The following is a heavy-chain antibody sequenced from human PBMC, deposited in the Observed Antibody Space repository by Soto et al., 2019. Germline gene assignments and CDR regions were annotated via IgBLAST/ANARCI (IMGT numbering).Heavy chain of an antibody. D-gene: IGHD3-10*01. CDR1: GGSISSGGYY. CDR2: IYYSGST. V-gene: IGHV4-31*03. Sequence: QVQLQESGPGLVKPSQTLSLTCTVSGGSISSGGYYWSWIRQHPGKGLECIGYIYYSGSTYYNPSLKRRVTISVDTSENQFSRKLSSVTAADTAVYYCARYGSGSYYPTTFDYWGQGTLVTVSS. J-gene: IGHJ4*02. CDR3: ARYGSGSYYPTTFDY.